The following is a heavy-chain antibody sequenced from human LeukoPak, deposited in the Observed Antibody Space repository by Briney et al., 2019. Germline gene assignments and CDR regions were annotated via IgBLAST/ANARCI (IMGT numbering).Heavy chain of an antibody. D-gene: IGHD3-3*01. CDR2: IYYSGST. V-gene: IGHV4-34*01. CDR3: ARHSTGGYDYC. CDR1: GGSFSGYY. J-gene: IGHJ4*02. Sequence: SETLSLTCAVYGGSFSGYYWNWIRQPPGKGLEWIGIIYYSGSTYYNPSLKSRVTISVDTSKNQVSLKLSSVTAADTAVYYCARHSTGGYDYCWGQGTLVTVSS.